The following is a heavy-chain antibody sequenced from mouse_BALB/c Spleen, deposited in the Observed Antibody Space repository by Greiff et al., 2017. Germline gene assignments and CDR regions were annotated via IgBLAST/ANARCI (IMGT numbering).Heavy chain of an antibody. CDR3: AREDYGTSFAY. CDR2: ISYDGSN. CDR1: GYSITSGYY. J-gene: IGHJ3*01. Sequence: DVQLQESGPGLVKPSQSLSLTCSVTGYSITSGYYWNWIRQFPGNKLEWMGYISYDGSNNYNPSLKNRISITRDTSKNQFFLKLNSVTTEDTATYYCAREDYGTSFAYWGQGTLVTVSA. V-gene: IGHV3-6*02. D-gene: IGHD1-1*02.